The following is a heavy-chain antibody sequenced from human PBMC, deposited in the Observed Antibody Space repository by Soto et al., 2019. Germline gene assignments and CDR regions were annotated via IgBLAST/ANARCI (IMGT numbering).Heavy chain of an antibody. D-gene: IGHD3-22*01. V-gene: IGHV4-31*03. Sequence: LTCSVSGVSIKSGGYYWTWIRQLPGKGLEWIGDIYYTGSTFYHPSLKTRVTLSLDTSKNQFSLNLESVTAADTAVYYCATQPRYDSSGYFYYWGQGTQVTVSS. CDR2: IYYTGST. CDR1: GVSIKSGGYY. J-gene: IGHJ4*02. CDR3: ATQPRYDSSGYFYY.